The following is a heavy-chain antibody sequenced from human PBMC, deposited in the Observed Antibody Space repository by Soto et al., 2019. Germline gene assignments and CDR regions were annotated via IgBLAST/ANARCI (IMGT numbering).Heavy chain of an antibody. D-gene: IGHD6-13*01. Sequence: VQLVESGGGSVQPGGSLRLSCAASGFTFSSGYTFSSFWMSWVRQPPGKGLEWVANINKDGSEKYYMDSVKGRFTISRDNAKTSPYLQMDSLRADDTAIYYCVIARRVEPWFSYWGQGTLVTAPS. CDR1: GFTFSSGYTFSSFW. CDR3: VIARRVEPWFSY. V-gene: IGHV3-7*03. CDR2: INKDGSEK. J-gene: IGHJ4*02.